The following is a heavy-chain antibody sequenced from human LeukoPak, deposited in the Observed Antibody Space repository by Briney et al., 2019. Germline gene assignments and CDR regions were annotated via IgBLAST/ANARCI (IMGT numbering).Heavy chain of an antibody. CDR1: GGSISSGDYY. V-gene: IGHV4-30-4*08. CDR2: IYYSGST. D-gene: IGHD3-3*01. J-gene: IGHJ6*03. CDR3: ARVRNDFWSGYHYYMDV. Sequence: SETLSLTCTVSGGSISSGDYYWSWIRQPPGKGLEWIGYIYYSGSTYYNPSLKSRVTISVDTSKNQFSLKLSSVTAADTAVYYCARVRNDFWSGYHYYMDVWGKGTTVTVSS.